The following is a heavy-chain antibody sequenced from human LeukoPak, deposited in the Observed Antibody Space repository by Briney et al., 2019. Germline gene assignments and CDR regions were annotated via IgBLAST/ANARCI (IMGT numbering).Heavy chain of an antibody. V-gene: IGHV3-7*04. Sequence: PGGSLRLSCAASGFTFSTYWMSWVRQAPGKGLEWVANINEDGSGKYYVDSVKGRFTISRDNAENSLYLQMNSLRADDTAVYYCARGQKLASWGQGTLVTVSS. CDR3: ARGQKLAS. D-gene: IGHD6-13*01. CDR2: INEDGSGK. J-gene: IGHJ5*02. CDR1: GFTFSTYW.